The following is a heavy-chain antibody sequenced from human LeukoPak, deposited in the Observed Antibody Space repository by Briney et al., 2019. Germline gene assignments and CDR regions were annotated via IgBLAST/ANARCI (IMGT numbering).Heavy chain of an antibody. CDR1: GYTFTDYY. V-gene: IGHV1-18*04. D-gene: IGHD3-22*01. Sequence: GASVKVSRKASGYTFTDYYMHWVRQAPGQGLEWMGWISAYNGNTNYAQKLQGRVTMTTDTSTSTAYMELRSLRSDDTAVYYCARDYYDSSGYYYHYFDYWGQGTLVTVSS. CDR3: ARDYYDSSGYYYHYFDY. J-gene: IGHJ4*02. CDR2: ISAYNGNT.